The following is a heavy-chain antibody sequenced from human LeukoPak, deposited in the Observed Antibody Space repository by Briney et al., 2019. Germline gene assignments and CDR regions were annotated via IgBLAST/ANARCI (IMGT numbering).Heavy chain of an antibody. V-gene: IGHV1-69*05. CDR1: GGTFSSYA. CDR2: IIPIFGTA. Sequence: SVKVSCKASGGTFSSYAISWVRQAPGHGLEWRGGIIPIFGTANYAQKFQGRVTITTDESTSTAYMQLSSLRSEDTAVYYCAGRMSGDFVRFDPWGQGTLVTVSS. J-gene: IGHJ5*02. CDR3: AGRMSGDFVRFDP. D-gene: IGHD4-17*01.